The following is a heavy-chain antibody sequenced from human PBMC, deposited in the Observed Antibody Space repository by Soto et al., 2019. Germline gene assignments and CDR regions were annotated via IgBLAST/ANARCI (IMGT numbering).Heavy chain of an antibody. D-gene: IGHD3-3*01. Sequence: GESLKISCKGSGYSFTSYWIGWVRQMPGKGLEWMGTIYPGDSDTRYSPSFQGQVTISADKSISTAYLQWSSLKASDTAMYYCARHGTKCGVVTNMKGYYYGMDVWGQGTTVTVSS. CDR1: GYSFTSYW. V-gene: IGHV5-51*01. CDR2: IYPGDSDT. CDR3: ARHGTKCGVVTNMKGYYYGMDV. J-gene: IGHJ6*02.